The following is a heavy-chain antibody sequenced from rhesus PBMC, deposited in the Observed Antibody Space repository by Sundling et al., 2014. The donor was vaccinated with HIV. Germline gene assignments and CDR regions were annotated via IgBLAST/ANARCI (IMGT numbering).Heavy chain of an antibody. V-gene: IGHV3-54*02. J-gene: IGHJ4*01. CDR1: GFTFSSYG. CDR2: ISYDGSKK. CDR3: ASGTPTIFGLLIIEEGY. D-gene: IGHD3-3*01. Sequence: EVQLVESGGGLVQPGGSLRLSCAASGFTFSSYGMHWVRQAPGKGLDWVAIISYDGSKKYYADSVKDRFTISRDNSKNMLYLQMNNLKLDDTAVYYCASGTPTIFGLLIIEEGYWGQGVLVTVSS.